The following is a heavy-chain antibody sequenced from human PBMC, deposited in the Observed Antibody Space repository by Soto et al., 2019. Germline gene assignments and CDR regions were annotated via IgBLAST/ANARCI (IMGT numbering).Heavy chain of an antibody. CDR2: ISSDGATA. V-gene: IGHV3-74*01. CDR3: ARVQPDGFPTYFDY. J-gene: IGHJ4*02. D-gene: IGHD2-21*01. Sequence: PGGSLRLSCAASGFSFSRYWVYWLRQSPGKGLEWVSRISSDGATASLPDSVEGRFAVSRDNAKSEVFLQMNSLRVDDTGVYFCARVQPDGFPTYFDYWGQGVLVTVSS. CDR1: GFSFSRYW.